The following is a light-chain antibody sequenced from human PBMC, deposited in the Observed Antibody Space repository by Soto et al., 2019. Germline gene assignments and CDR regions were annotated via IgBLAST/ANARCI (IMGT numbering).Light chain of an antibody. CDR2: GAS. J-gene: IGKJ1*01. CDR1: QDISYY. Sequence: DIQMTQSPSSLSASVGDRFTITCRANQDISYYLAWYQKKQGKVPKLLIYGASTLQSGVPSRFSGSGSGTDFTLAISSLQPEDIATYYCQKYHSAPRTFGQGTKVYIK. CDR3: QKYHSAPRT. V-gene: IGKV1-27*01.